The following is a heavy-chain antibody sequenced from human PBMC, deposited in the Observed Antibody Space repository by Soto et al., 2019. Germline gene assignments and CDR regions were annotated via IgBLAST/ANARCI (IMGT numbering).Heavy chain of an antibody. J-gene: IGHJ3*02. CDR1: GVTFSNAW. Sequence: GGSLRLSCAASGVTFSNAWMSWVRQAPGKGLEWVGRIKSKTDGGTTDYAAPVKGRFTISRDDSKNTLYLQMNSLKTEDTAVYYCTTTYGDWAFDIWGQGTMVTVSS. CDR3: TTTYGDWAFDI. V-gene: IGHV3-15*01. CDR2: IKSKTDGGTT. D-gene: IGHD4-17*01.